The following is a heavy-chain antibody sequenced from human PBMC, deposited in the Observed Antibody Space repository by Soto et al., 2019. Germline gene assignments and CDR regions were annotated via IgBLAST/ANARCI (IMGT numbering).Heavy chain of an antibody. CDR1: GFTFSSYW. V-gene: IGHV3-74*01. D-gene: IGHD2-2*02. J-gene: IGHJ4*02. CDR2: INSDGSST. Sequence: GGSLRLSCAAPGFTFSSYWMHWVRQAPGKGLVWVSRINSDGSSTSYADSVKGRFTISRDNAKNTLYLQMNSLRAEDTAVYHCARVPYCSSTSCYSYFDYWGQGTPVTVS. CDR3: ARVPYCSSTSCYSYFDY.